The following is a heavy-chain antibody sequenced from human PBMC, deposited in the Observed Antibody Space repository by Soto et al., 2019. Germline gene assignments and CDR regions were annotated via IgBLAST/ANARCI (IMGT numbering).Heavy chain of an antibody. CDR1: GCSISSGGYY. V-gene: IGHV4-31*03. CDR3: ARSVDP. J-gene: IGHJ5*02. Sequence: QVQLQESGPGLVKPSQTLSLTCTVSGCSISSGGYYWIWIRQHPGKGLEGIVYIYYSGSTNYNPSLKSRVTISVDTSKNQFSLKLSSVTAAATAVYYCARSVDPWGQGTLVTVSS. CDR2: IYYSGST.